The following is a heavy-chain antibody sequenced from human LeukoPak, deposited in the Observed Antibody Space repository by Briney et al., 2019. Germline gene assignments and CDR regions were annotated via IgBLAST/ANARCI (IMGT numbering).Heavy chain of an antibody. J-gene: IGHJ4*02. D-gene: IGHD1-26*01. V-gene: IGHV1-69*13. CDR1: GGTFSSYA. Sequence: ASVKVSCKASGGTFSSYAISWVRQAPGQGLEWMGGIIPIFGTANYAQKFQGRVTITADESTSTAHMELSSLRSEDTAVYYCARDPLIVGATHFDYWGQGTLVTVSS. CDR2: IIPIFGTA. CDR3: ARDPLIVGATHFDY.